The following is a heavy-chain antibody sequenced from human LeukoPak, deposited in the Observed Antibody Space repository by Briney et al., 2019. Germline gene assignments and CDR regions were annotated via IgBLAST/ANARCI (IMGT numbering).Heavy chain of an antibody. CDR1: GGSIGSDNYQ. J-gene: IGHJ5*02. CDR3: ARYGSGSTWFDP. Sequence: SQTMSLTCTVYGGSIGSDNYQWNWIRQPPVKGLEWIGHINYSGSTYYNPSLKSRITISVDTSKNHFSLKLSSVTAADTAVYYCARYGSGSTWFDPWGQGTLVTVSS. D-gene: IGHD3-10*01. CDR2: INYSGST. V-gene: IGHV4-30-4*01.